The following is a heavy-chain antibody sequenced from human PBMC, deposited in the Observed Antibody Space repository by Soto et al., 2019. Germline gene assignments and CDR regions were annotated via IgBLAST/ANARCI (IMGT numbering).Heavy chain of an antibody. D-gene: IGHD3-9*01. CDR3: ARGGPNYDILTGYFDY. J-gene: IGHJ4*02. CDR2: ISYDGSNK. V-gene: IGHV3-30-3*01. CDR1: GFTFSSYA. Sequence: GGSLRLSCAASGFTFSSYAMHWVRQAPGKGLEWVAVISYDGSNKYYADSVKGRFTISRDNSKNTLYLQMNSLRAEDTAVYYCARGGPNYDILTGYFDYWGQGTLVTVSS.